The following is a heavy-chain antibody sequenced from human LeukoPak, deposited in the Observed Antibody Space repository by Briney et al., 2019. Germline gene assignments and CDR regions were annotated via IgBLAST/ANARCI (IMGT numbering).Heavy chain of an antibody. CDR1: GGSISSYY. Sequence: SETLSLTCTVSGGSISSYYWSWVRQPAGKGLEWVGRIYTSGSTSYNPSLKSRVTISVDTSNNQFSLKLSSVTAADTAVYYCASFGFGEFVYWGQGTLVTVSS. D-gene: IGHD3-10*01. CDR2: IYTSGST. V-gene: IGHV4-4*07. J-gene: IGHJ4*02. CDR3: ASFGFGEFVY.